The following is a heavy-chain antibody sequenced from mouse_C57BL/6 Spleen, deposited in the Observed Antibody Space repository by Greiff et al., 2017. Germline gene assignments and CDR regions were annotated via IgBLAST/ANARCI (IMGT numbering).Heavy chain of an antibody. V-gene: IGHV5-9*01. D-gene: IGHD1-1*01. CDR2: ISGGGGNT. J-gene: IGHJ3*01. Sequence: EVQGVESGGGLVKPGGSLKLSCAASGFTFSSYTMSWVRQTPEKRLEWVATISGGGGNTYYPDSVKGRFTISRDNAKNTLYLQMSSLRSEDTALXYCARPGYYGSNSWFAYWGQGTLVTVSA. CDR3: ARPGYYGSNSWFAY. CDR1: GFTFSSYT.